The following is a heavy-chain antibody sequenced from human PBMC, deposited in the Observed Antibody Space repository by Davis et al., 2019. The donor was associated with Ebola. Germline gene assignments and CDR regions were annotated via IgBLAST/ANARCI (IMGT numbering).Heavy chain of an antibody. V-gene: IGHV1-46*01. D-gene: IGHD6-19*01. CDR2: INPTGGSP. J-gene: IGHJ4*02. Sequence: ASVKVSCKASGYKFTTSYIYWVRQAPGQGLEWMGMINPTGGSPTYAQKFQGRVTMTRDTSTSTIYMEVTSLSSEDTAVYYCARVGYQWNYRAFLDYWGQGTLVTVSS. CDR3: ARVGYQWNYRAFLDY. CDR1: GYKFTTSY.